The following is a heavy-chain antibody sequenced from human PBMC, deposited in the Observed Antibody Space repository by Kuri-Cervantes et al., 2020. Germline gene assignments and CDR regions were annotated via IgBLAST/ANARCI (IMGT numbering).Heavy chain of an antibody. CDR2: IYYSGST. D-gene: IGHD3-10*01. J-gene: IGHJ4*02. Sequence: SETLSLTCIVSNDSIVHNYWSWIRQSPGKGLEWIGSIYYSGSTYYNPSLKSRVTISVDTSKNQFSLKLSSVTAADTAVYYCASRVQGVRKNEGGFDYWGQGTLVTVSS. V-gene: IGHV4-59*04. CDR3: ASRVQGVRKNEGGFDY. CDR1: NDSIVHNY.